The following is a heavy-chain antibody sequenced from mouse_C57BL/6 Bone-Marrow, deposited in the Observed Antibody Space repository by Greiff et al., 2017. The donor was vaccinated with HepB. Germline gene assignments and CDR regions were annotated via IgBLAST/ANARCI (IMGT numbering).Heavy chain of an antibody. CDR2: IYPGSGST. Sequence: VQLQQPGAELVKPGASVKMSCKASGYTFTSYWITWVKQRPGQGLEWIGDIYPGSGSTNYNEKFKSKATLTVDTSSRTAYMQLSSLTSEDSAVYYCARPIITTGYFDVWGTGTTVTVSS. J-gene: IGHJ1*03. V-gene: IGHV1-55*01. CDR3: ARPIITTGYFDV. D-gene: IGHD1-1*01. CDR1: GYTFTSYW.